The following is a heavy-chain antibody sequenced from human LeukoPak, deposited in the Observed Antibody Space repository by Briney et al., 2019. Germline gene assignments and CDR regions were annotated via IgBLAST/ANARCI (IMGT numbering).Heavy chain of an antibody. D-gene: IGHD2-15*01. V-gene: IGHV3-48*03. Sequence: GGSLRLSCAVSGFTFSDYEMNWVRQAPGKGLEWLSYISSSGRKIYYADSVKGRFTISRDNATNSLYLQMNSLRADDTAVYYCARGPRDPTEFCSRGTCAPTYEVWGQGALVTVSS. J-gene: IGHJ4*02. CDR1: GFTFSDYE. CDR2: ISSSGRKI. CDR3: ARGPRDPTEFCSRGTCAPTYEV.